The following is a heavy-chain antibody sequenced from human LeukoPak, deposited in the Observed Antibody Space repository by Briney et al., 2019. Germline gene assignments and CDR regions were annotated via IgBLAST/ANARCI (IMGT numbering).Heavy chain of an antibody. Sequence: ASVEVSCKASGYTFTSYDINWVRQATGQGLEWMGWMNPNSGNTGYAQKFQGRVTMTRNTSISTAYMELSSLRSEDTAVYYCARGSRIAVAGTLGYWGQGTLVTVSS. CDR3: ARGSRIAVAGTLGY. D-gene: IGHD6-19*01. V-gene: IGHV1-8*01. CDR2: MNPNSGNT. J-gene: IGHJ4*02. CDR1: GYTFTSYD.